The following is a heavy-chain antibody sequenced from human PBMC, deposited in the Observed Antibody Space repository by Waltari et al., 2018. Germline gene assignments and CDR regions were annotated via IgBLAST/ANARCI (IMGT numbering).Heavy chain of an antibody. V-gene: IGHV3-48*04. CDR3: AREALVYYGSGSYLDY. CDR2: ISSSSSTI. J-gene: IGHJ4*02. Sequence: EVQLVESGGGLVQPGGSLRLSCAASGFTFSSYSMNWVRQAPGKGLEWVSYISSSSSTIYYADSVKGRFTISRDNAKNSLYLQMNSLRAEDTAVYYCAREALVYYGSGSYLDYWGQGTLVTVSS. CDR1: GFTFSSYS. D-gene: IGHD3-10*01.